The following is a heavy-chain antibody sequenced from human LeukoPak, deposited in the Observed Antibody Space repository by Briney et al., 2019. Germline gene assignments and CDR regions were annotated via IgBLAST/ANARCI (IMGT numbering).Heavy chain of an antibody. CDR1: GFTFSSYA. CDR3: TTDRGFSTLDD. D-gene: IGHD3-10*01. CDR2: INQDGSEK. J-gene: IGHJ4*02. V-gene: IGHV3-7*01. Sequence: PGGSLRLSCAASGFTFSSYAMSWVRQAPGKGLEWVANINQDGSEKNHVDSVKGRFTISRDNAKKSLYLQMNSLRADDTAVYYCTTDRGFSTLDDWGQGTLVTVSS.